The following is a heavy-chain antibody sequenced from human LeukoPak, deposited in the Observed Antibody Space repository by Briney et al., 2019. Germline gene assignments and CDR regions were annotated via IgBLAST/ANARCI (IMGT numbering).Heavy chain of an antibody. D-gene: IGHD2-21*01. CDR1: GFTFSSYA. J-gene: IGHJ5*02. CDR2: ISGSGGST. CDR3: AKDGRAVFGFDP. Sequence: GGSLRLSCAASGFTFSSYAMSWVRQAPGKGLEWVSAISGSGGSTYYADSVKGRFTISRDNSKNTLYLQMNSLRAEDTAVYYWAKDGRAVFGFDPWGQGTLVTVYS. V-gene: IGHV3-23*01.